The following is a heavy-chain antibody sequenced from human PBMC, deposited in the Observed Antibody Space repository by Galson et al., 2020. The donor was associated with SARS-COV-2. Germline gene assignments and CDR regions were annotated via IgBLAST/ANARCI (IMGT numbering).Heavy chain of an antibody. D-gene: IGHD5-12*01. CDR2: IIPIFGTA. V-gene: IGHV1-69*13. CDR3: ARAGWLRLDGVYYYYYGMDV. J-gene: IGHJ6*02. CDR1: GGTFSSYA. Sequence: SVKVSCKASGGTFSSYAISWVRQAPGQGLEWMGGIIPIFGTANYAQKFQGRVTITADESTSTAYMELSSLRSEDTAVYYCARAGWLRLDGVYYYYYGMDVWGQGTTVPVSS.